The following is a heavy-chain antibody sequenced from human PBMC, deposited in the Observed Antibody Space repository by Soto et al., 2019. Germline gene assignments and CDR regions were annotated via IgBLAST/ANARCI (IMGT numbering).Heavy chain of an antibody. CDR1: GFTFSDYY. V-gene: IGHV3-11*05. Sequence: QVQLVESRGGLVKPGGSLRLSCAASGFTFSDYYMSWIRQAPGKGLEWVSYISSSSSYTNYADSVKGRFTISRDNAKNSLYLQMNSLRAEDTAVYYCARRGLRTHGMDVWGQGTTVTVSS. CDR3: ARRGLRTHGMDV. CDR2: ISSSSSYT. D-gene: IGHD5-18*01. J-gene: IGHJ6*02.